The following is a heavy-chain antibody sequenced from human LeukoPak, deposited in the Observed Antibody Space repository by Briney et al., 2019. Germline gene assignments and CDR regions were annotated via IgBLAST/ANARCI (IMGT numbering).Heavy chain of an antibody. Sequence: GASVKVSCKTSGYTFTSFGISWVRQAPGQGLEWMGWISAYNGNTNYAQKLQGRVTMTTDTSTSTAYMELRSLRSDDTAVYYCARDHVDYDFWSGFGMDVWGQGTTVTVSS. CDR1: GYTFTSFG. CDR2: ISAYNGNT. D-gene: IGHD3-3*01. J-gene: IGHJ6*02. V-gene: IGHV1-18*01. CDR3: ARDHVDYDFWSGFGMDV.